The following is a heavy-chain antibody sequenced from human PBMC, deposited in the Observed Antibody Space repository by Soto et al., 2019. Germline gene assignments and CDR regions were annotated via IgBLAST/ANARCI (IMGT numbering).Heavy chain of an antibody. CDR3: ARDMGYCGGTNCSNPLFDQ. Sequence: QVQFVQSGAEVKKPGASVRVSCKASGYTFTDYAMHWVRQAPGQSLEWIGWINTGNGNTRYSRKFQDRVTITRDTSANTAFVGLSSLRAEDTAMYYCARDMGYCGGTNCSNPLFDQWGQGTLVTVSS. CDR1: GYTFTDYA. CDR2: INTGNGNT. V-gene: IGHV1-3*04. D-gene: IGHD2-2*01. J-gene: IGHJ4*02.